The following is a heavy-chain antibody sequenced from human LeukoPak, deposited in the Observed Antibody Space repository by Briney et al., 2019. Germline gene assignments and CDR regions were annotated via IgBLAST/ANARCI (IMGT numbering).Heavy chain of an antibody. Sequence: GGSLRVSCAGSGFIFSSYAMSWVRQAPGKGLEWISGISGDGDSRYYADSVMGRFTISRDNSKNTLYLQMNSLGAEDTAVYYYANPQTSMVTAGLGLAHWGQGTLVTVSS. CDR2: ISGDGDSR. J-gene: IGHJ4*02. CDR3: ANPQTSMVTAGLGLAH. D-gene: IGHD3-10*01. CDR1: GFIFSSYA. V-gene: IGHV3-23*01.